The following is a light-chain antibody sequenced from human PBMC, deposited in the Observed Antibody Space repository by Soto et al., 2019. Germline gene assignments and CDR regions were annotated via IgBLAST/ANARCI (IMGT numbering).Light chain of an antibody. V-gene: IGKV2-30*01. CDR2: KVS. J-gene: IGKJ2*01. Sequence: VVMTQSPLSLPVTLGQPASISCRSSQSLVYSDANTYLNWFLQRPGQSPRRLIYKVSNRDSGVPDRFIGSGSGADFTLKISRVEAEDVRVYYCIQGTHWPYTFGQVTKLEIK. CDR3: IQGTHWPYT. CDR1: QSLVYSDANTY.